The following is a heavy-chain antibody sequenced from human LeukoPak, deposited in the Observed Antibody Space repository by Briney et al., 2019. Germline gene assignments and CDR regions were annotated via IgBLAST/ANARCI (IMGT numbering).Heavy chain of an antibody. Sequence: ASVKVSCKASGYTFTSYGISWVGQAPGQGLEWMGWISAYNGNTNYAQKLQGRVTMTTDTSTSTAYMELRSLRSDDTAVYYCARDLHYYDSSGYSARWGQGTLVTVSS. D-gene: IGHD3-22*01. CDR1: GYTFTSYG. CDR3: ARDLHYYDSSGYSAR. CDR2: ISAYNGNT. J-gene: IGHJ4*02. V-gene: IGHV1-18*01.